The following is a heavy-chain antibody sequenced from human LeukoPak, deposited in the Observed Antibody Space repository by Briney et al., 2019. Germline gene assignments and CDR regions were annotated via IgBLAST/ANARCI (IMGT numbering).Heavy chain of an antibody. J-gene: IGHJ4*02. CDR1: GFTFTNSA. CDR2: ISSSSSYI. D-gene: IGHD2-15*01. V-gene: IGHV3-21*01. Sequence: PGGSLRLFCAASGFTFTNSAMNWVRQAPGKGLEWVSSISSSSSYIYYADSVKGRFTISRDNAKNSLYLQMNSLRAEDTAVYYCARVGDLVVVAANIYYFDYWGQGTLVTVSS. CDR3: ARVGDLVVVAANIYYFDY.